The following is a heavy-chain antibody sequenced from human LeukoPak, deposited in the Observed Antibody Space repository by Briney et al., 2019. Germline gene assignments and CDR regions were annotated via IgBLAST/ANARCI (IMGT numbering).Heavy chain of an antibody. CDR2: ISSSRSNI. J-gene: IGHJ6*03. D-gene: IGHD2-21*02. Sequence: GSLRLSCAASGFTFSRYSMNWVRRAPGKGMEWVSSISSSRSNIYSADSVKGRFSISRDNAKNSLYLHMNSLRAEDTAVYYCARGCGGDCYYYMDVWGKGTTVIVSS. V-gene: IGHV3-21*01. CDR3: ARGCGGDCYYYMDV. CDR1: GFTFSRYS.